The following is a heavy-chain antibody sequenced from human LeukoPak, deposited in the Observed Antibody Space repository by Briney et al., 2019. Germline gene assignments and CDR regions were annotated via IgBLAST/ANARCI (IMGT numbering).Heavy chain of an antibody. V-gene: IGHV3-53*01. J-gene: IGHJ4*02. D-gene: IGHD3-22*01. Sequence: PGGSPRLSCAASGFTVSSNYMSWVRQAPGKGLEWVSVIYSGGSTYYADSVKGRFTISRDNSKNTLYLQMNSLRAEDTAVYYCARVKSYYDSSGLDYWGQGTLVTVSS. CDR1: GFTVSSNY. CDR2: IYSGGST. CDR3: ARVKSYYDSSGLDY.